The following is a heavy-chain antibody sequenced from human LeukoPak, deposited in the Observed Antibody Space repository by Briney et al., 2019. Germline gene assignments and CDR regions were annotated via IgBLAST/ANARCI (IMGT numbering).Heavy chain of an antibody. D-gene: IGHD7-27*01. V-gene: IGHV1-69*13. CDR2: IIPIFGTA. Sequence: ASVKVSCKASGGTFSSYAISWVRQAPGQGLEWMGGIIPIFGTANYAQKFQGRVTITADESTSTAYMELSSLRSEDTAVYYCARNPPRTGDFTPWGQGALVPVSS. CDR3: ARNPPRTGDFTP. CDR1: GGTFSSYA. J-gene: IGHJ5*02.